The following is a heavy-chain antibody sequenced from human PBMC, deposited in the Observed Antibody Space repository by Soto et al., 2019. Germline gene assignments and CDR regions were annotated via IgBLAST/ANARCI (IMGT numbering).Heavy chain of an antibody. CDR2: IYYTGST. V-gene: IGHV4-39*01. CDR1: GGSIRSSSYY. CDR3: GRRPKSGSFHYYGVDV. J-gene: IGHJ6*02. D-gene: IGHD1-26*01. Sequence: SETLSLNCTVSGGSIRSSSYYWDWIRQPPGKGLEWIGHIYYTGSTYYISSLKSRVTISIDTSKNQFSLKLSSVTATDTAVYYCGRRPKSGSFHYYGVDVWGQGTTVTVSS.